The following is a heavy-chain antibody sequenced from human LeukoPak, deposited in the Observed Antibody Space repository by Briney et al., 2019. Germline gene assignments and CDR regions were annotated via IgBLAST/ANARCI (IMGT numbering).Heavy chain of an antibody. Sequence: GESLKISCKGSGYSFTSYWIGWVRQMPGRGLEWMAIISPGDSDSRYNPSSQGQVTISADKSTSTATLQWSSLKASDTAMYYCVRSLMATDYFDSWGQGTLVTVSS. CDR2: ISPGDSDS. D-gene: IGHD3-10*01. J-gene: IGHJ4*02. CDR1: GYSFTSYW. CDR3: VRSLMATDYFDS. V-gene: IGHV5-51*01.